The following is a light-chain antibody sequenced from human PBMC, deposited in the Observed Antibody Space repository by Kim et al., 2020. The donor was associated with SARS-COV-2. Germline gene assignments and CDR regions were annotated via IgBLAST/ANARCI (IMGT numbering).Light chain of an antibody. CDR2: RAS. V-gene: IGKV3-20*01. J-gene: IGKJ1*01. CDR3: QQYDRSPQT. CDR1: QSVSRSY. Sequence: EIVLTQSPGTLSLSPGERATLSCRASQSVSRSYLAWYQQKPGQAPRLLIYRASNRATGIPDRFSGSGSGTDFTLTISRLEPDDFAVYYCQQYDRSPQTFGQGTKVDIK.